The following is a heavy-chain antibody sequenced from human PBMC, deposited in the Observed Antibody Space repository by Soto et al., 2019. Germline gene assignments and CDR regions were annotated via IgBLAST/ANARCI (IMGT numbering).Heavy chain of an antibody. J-gene: IGHJ4*02. V-gene: IGHV3-74*01. CDR1: GFIFSTYW. CDR2: INSDGSST. CDR3: ASSARGSYGDYN. D-gene: IGHD4-17*01. Sequence: EVQLVESRGGLVQPGGSLRLACEASGFIFSTYWIHWVRQAPGKGLVWVSRINSDGSSTNYADYVKGRFTISRDNAKNTVFLQMNSLSAEDTAVYYCASSARGSYGDYNLGQGILVTVSS.